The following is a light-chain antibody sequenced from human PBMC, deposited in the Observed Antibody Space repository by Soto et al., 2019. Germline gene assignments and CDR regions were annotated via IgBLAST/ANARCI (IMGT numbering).Light chain of an antibody. CDR3: HQRRSWPRT. V-gene: IGKV3-11*01. CDR1: QTVGSR. J-gene: IGKJ1*01. CDR2: DSS. Sequence: EIVLTQSPATLSSSPGERATLSCRASQTVGSRLAWYQHKPGQAPRLLIYDSSTRATGIPARFSGSGSGTDFTLTISSLGPEDFAVYYCHQRRSWPRTFGQGTKVDIK.